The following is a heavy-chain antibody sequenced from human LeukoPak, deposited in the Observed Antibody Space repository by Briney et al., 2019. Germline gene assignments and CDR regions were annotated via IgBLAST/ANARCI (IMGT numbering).Heavy chain of an antibody. J-gene: IGHJ5*02. CDR1: GGTFTSYA. D-gene: IGHD6-13*01. CDR3: ARSIAAAEYNWFDP. CDR2: ISAYNGNT. Sequence: GASVKVSCKASGGTFTSYAISWVRQAHGQGLEWMGWISAYNGNTNYAQKLQGRVTMTTDTSTSTAYMELRSLRSDDTAVYYCARSIAAAEYNWFDPWGQGTLVTVSS. V-gene: IGHV1-18*01.